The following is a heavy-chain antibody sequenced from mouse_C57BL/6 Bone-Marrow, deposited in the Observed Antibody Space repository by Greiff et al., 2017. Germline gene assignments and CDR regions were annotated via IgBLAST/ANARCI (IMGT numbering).Heavy chain of an antibody. CDR1: GFTFSSYA. CDR2: ISSGGDYI. J-gene: IGHJ2*01. V-gene: IGHV5-9-1*02. Sequence: EVQGVESGEGLVKPGGSLKLSCAASGFTFSSYAMSWVRQTPEKRLEWVAYISSGGDYIYYADTVKGRFTISRDNARNTLYLQMSSLKSEDTAMYYCTRGSTMVTLFDYWGQGTTLTVSS. D-gene: IGHD2-2*01. CDR3: TRGSTMVTLFDY.